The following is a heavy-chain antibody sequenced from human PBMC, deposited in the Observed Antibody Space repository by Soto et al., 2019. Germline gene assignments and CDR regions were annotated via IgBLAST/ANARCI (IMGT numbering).Heavy chain of an antibody. J-gene: IGHJ4*02. CDR3: ARDAIGYFDY. Sequence: SETLSLTCTVSGGSISTYYWSWIRQPPGKGLEWIGYVYYTGNTDYNPSLRSRVTISVDTSKNQFSLKLSSVTAADTAVYYCARDAIGYFDYWGQGTLVTVSS. D-gene: IGHD2-21*01. CDR2: VYYTGNT. CDR1: GGSISTYY. V-gene: IGHV4-59*01.